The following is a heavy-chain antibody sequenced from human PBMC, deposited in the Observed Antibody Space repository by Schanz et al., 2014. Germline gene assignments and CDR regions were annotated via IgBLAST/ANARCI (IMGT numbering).Heavy chain of an antibody. CDR1: GFAVDNYY. CDR2: IKSDGSST. D-gene: IGHD3-10*01. J-gene: IGHJ5*02. Sequence: EVQVVASGGGLVQPGGSLRLSCAASGFAVDNYYMSCVRQAPGRGLEWVSRIKSDGSSTSYADSVKGRFTISRDNAKNTLYLQMNSLRAEDTAVYYGARQALWLGDNCFDPGGQGALVTVYS. CDR3: ARQALWLGDNCFDP. V-gene: IGHV3-74*02.